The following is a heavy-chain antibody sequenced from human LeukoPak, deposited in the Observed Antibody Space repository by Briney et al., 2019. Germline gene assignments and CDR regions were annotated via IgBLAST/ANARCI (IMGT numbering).Heavy chain of an antibody. V-gene: IGHV3-53*01. CDR1: GFTFSDYY. CDR2: IYSGGST. J-gene: IGHJ5*02. CDR3: ARDHGGSGSS. D-gene: IGHD3-10*01. Sequence: GGSLRLSCAASGFTFSDYYMSWIRQAPGKGLEWVSVIYSGGSTYYADSVKGRFTISRDNSKNTLYLQMNSLRAEDTAVYYCARDHGGSGSSWGQGTLVTVSS.